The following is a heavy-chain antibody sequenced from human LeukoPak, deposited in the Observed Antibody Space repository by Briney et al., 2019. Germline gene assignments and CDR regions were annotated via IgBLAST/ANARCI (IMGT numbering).Heavy chain of an antibody. CDR2: IRSNGGNK. J-gene: IGHJ4*02. Sequence: GGSLRLSCGASGFRFSDYAMHWVRQAPGKGLEWVAFIRSNGGNKYYADSVKGRFTISKDNSKNTLSLQLNSLRDEDTAVYYCVLDTPGFGGDDFVSWGQRTLVIVSS. V-gene: IGHV3-30*02. CDR1: GFRFSDYA. CDR3: VLDTPGFGGDDFVS. D-gene: IGHD3-10*01.